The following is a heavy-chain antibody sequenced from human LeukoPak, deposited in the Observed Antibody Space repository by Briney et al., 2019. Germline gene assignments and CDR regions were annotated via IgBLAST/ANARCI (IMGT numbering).Heavy chain of an antibody. V-gene: IGHV3-15*07. CDR1: GFTFSNAW. D-gene: IGHD3-3*01. J-gene: IGHJ6*02. CDR2: IKSKTDGGTT. Sequence: AGGSLRLSCAASGFTFSNAWMNWVRQAPGKGLEWVGRIKSKTDGGTTDYAAPVKGRFTISRDDSKNTLYLQMNSLKTEDTAVYYCTTDRAYYDFWTGYYRDVWGQGTTVTVSS. CDR3: TTDRAYYDFWTGYYRDV.